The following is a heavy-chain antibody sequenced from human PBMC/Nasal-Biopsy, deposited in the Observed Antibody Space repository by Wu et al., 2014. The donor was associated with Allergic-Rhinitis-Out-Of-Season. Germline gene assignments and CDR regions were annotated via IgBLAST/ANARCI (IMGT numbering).Heavy chain of an antibody. J-gene: IGHJ6*02. D-gene: IGHD3-10*01. CDR1: GFTFSTYG. CDR3: VRDPYGSGSYNGMDV. Sequence: ASGFTFSTYGMHWVRQAPGKGLEWVAVIWYDGSNKYYADSVKGRFTISRDNSKNMLYLQMNSLRAEDTAVYYCVRDPYGSGSYNGMDVWGQGTTVTVSS. CDR2: IWYDGSNK. V-gene: IGHV3-33*08.